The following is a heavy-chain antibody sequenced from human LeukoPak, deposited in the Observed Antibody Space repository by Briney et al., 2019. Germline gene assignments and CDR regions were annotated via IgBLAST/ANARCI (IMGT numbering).Heavy chain of an antibody. J-gene: IGHJ5*02. CDR2: ISGDSGYT. Sequence: GGSLRLSCAASGFTFDDYAMNWVRQAPGKGLEWVSLISGDSGYTYYTDSVKGRFTISRDNRKNSLYLQMNSLRTEDTALYYCAKGRSGWHWFDPWGQGTLVTVSS. D-gene: IGHD6-19*01. CDR3: AKGRSGWHWFDP. V-gene: IGHV3-43*02. CDR1: GFTFDDYA.